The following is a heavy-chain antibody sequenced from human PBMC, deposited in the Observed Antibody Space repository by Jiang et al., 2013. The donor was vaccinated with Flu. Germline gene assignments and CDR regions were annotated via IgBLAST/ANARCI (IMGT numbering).Heavy chain of an antibody. Sequence: LLKPSETLSLTCTVSGDSINNYFWSWIRQPPGKGLEWIAYIHYNGNTKYNPSLKSRVTISIDTSKNQFSLRLTSVTAADTAMYYCARHSGTAEALSGYYYTFDYWGQGTVVTVSS. V-gene: IGHV4-59*08. J-gene: IGHJ4*02. D-gene: IGHD3-22*01. CDR3: ARHSGTAEALSGYYYTFDY. CDR1: GDSINNYF. CDR2: IHYNGNT.